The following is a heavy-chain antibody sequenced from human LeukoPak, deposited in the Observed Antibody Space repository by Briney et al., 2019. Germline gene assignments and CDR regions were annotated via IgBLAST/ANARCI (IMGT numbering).Heavy chain of an antibody. Sequence: GGPLRLSCAASGFTFSSYSMNWVRQAPGKGLEWVSSISSSSSYIYYADSVKGRFTISRDNAKNSLYLQMNSLRAEDTAVYYCARDRDSSSWYFRVYFDYWGQGTLVTVSS. D-gene: IGHD6-13*01. J-gene: IGHJ4*02. CDR2: ISSSSSYI. V-gene: IGHV3-21*01. CDR1: GFTFSSYS. CDR3: ARDRDSSSWYFRVYFDY.